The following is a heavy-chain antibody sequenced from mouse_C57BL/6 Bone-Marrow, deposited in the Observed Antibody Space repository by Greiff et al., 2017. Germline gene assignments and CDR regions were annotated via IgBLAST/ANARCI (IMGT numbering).Heavy chain of an antibody. J-gene: IGHJ3*01. D-gene: IGHD2-12*01. V-gene: IGHV1-53*01. CDR3: ATYYYYSLFAY. CDR2: INPSTGGT. Sequence: QVQLKQPGTELVKPGASVKLSCKASGYTFTSYWMHWVKQRPGQGLEWIGNINPSTGGTNYNEKFKSKATLPVDKSSRTAYMQLSSLTSADSAVYYCATYYYYSLFAYWGQGTLVTVSA. CDR1: GYTFTSYW.